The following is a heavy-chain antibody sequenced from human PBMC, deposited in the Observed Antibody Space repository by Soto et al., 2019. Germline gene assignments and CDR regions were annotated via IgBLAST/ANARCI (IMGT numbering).Heavy chain of an antibody. CDR1: GGSISSYY. J-gene: IGHJ4*02. CDR3: ARGYDFWSGTPPFAFDY. CDR2: IYYSGST. D-gene: IGHD3-3*01. Sequence: SETLSLTCTVSGGSISSYYWSWIRQPPGKGLEWIGYIYYSGSTNYNPSLKSRVTISVDTSKNQFSLKLSSVTAADTAVYYCARGYDFWSGTPPFAFDYWGQGTLVPSPQ. V-gene: IGHV4-59*01.